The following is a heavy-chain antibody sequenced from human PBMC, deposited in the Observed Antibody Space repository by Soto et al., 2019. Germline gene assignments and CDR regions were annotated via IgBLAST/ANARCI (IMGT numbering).Heavy chain of an antibody. CDR2: IHYSGST. D-gene: IGHD1-1*01. CDR1: GGSISSGSYY. J-gene: IGHJ4*02. CDR3: VRHQGRTTYDY. Sequence: QVQLQESGPGLVKPSETLSLTCTVSGGSISSGSYYWSWIRQPPGKGLEWIAYIHYSGSTNYSPSLKSRVTISVDTDKSQCSLKLSSATAADTAVYYCVRHQGRTTYDYWGQGTLVTVSS. V-gene: IGHV4-61*01.